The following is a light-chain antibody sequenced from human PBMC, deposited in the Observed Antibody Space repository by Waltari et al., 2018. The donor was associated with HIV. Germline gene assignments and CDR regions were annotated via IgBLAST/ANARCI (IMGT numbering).Light chain of an antibody. CDR1: RSVGSS. Sequence: EVVMTQSPATLLESPGKTVNLSCRASRSVGSSLAWYQQKPGRGPRLLIYGASSRASDVPPTFSGSGAGTDFSLSISSLRSDDVGIYYCQQYSTWPLTFGRGTTVEIK. J-gene: IGKJ1*01. CDR2: GAS. CDR3: QQYSTWPLT. V-gene: IGKV3-15*01.